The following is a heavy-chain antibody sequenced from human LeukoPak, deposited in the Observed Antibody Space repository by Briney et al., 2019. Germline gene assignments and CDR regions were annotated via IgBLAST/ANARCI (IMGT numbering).Heavy chain of an antibody. Sequence: PGGSLRLSCAASGFAFSNQAMGWVRQASGKGLEWVSVISDSGDITYYADSVKGRFTVSRDNSKNTLFLQMNSLRVEDTAIYYCAKDARRTSGWYFLDYWGQGTLVTVSS. V-gene: IGHV3-23*01. CDR1: GFAFSNQA. D-gene: IGHD6-19*01. J-gene: IGHJ4*02. CDR3: AKDARRTSGWYFLDY. CDR2: ISDSGDIT.